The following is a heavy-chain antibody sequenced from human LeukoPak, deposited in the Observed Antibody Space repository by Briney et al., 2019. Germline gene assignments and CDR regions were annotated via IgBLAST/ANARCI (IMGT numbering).Heavy chain of an antibody. Sequence: SETLSLTCSVSGGSISSYYWSWIRQPPGKGLEWIGYIYYSGSTNYNPSLKSRITISVDTSKNQFSLKLSSVTAADTAVYYCARVDTAVGRYYFDYWGQGTLVTVSS. V-gene: IGHV4-59*12. D-gene: IGHD5-18*01. CDR2: IYYSGST. CDR1: GGSISSYY. J-gene: IGHJ4*02. CDR3: ARVDTAVGRYYFDY.